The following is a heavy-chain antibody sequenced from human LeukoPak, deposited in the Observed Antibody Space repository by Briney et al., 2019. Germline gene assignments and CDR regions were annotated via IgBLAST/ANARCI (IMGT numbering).Heavy chain of an antibody. V-gene: IGHV1-69*04. CDR1: GYTFTSYG. Sequence: EASVKVSCKASGYTFTSYGISWVRQAPGQGLEWMGRIIPILGIANYAQKFQGRVTITADKSTSTAYMELSRLRSDDTAVYYCARGKGTGTKGAFDIWGQGTMVTVSS. D-gene: IGHD1-1*01. CDR2: IIPILGIA. J-gene: IGHJ3*02. CDR3: ARGKGTGTKGAFDI.